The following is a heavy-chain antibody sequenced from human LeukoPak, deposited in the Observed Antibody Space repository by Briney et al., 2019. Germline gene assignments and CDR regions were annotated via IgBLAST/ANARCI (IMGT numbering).Heavy chain of an antibody. CDR3: ARGRRFGELSHYYYYGMDV. CDR1: GGSISSSSYY. V-gene: IGHV4-39*07. D-gene: IGHD3-10*01. CDR2: IYYSGST. Sequence: SETLSLTCTVSGGSISSSSYYWGWIRQPPGKGLEWIGSIYYSGSTYYNPSLKSRVTISVDTSKNQFSLKLSSVTAADTAVYYCARGRRFGELSHYYYYGMDVWGQGTTVTVSS. J-gene: IGHJ6*02.